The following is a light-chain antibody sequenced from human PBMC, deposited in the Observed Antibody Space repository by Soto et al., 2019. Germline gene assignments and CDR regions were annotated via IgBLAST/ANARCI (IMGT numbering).Light chain of an antibody. V-gene: IGLV1-47*01. CDR2: RNN. J-gene: IGLJ3*02. Sequence: QSVLTQPPSASGTPGQRVTISCSGSSSNIGSNYVYWYQPLPGTAPKLLFYRNNQRPSGVPDRFSGSKSGTSASLAISVLRSEAEADSYCAAWDDSLSGRVFGGGTKLTVL. CDR3: AAWDDSLSGRV. CDR1: SSNIGSNY.